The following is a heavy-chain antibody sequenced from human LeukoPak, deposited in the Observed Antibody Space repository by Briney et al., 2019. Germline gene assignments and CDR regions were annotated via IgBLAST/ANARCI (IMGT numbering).Heavy chain of an antibody. D-gene: IGHD2-8*02. J-gene: IGHJ2*01. CDR2: IYYSGST. CDR3: ARVQVDVSGAWYFDL. Sequence: SETLSLTCTVSGGSISSSSYYWGWIRQPPGRGLEWIGSIYYSGSTYYNPSLKSRVTISVDTSKNQFSLRLSSVTAADTAVYYCARVQVDVSGAWYFDLWGRGTLVTVSS. CDR1: GGSISSSSYY. V-gene: IGHV4-39*07.